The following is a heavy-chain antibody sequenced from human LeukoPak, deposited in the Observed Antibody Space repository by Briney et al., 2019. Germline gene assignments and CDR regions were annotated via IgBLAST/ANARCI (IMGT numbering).Heavy chain of an antibody. CDR2: IYPGDSDT. Sequence: GESLEISCKGSGYSFTNYRIGWVRQMPGKGLEWMGIIYPGDSDTRYSPSFQGQATISVDRSINTAYLQWSSLKASDTAMYYCARPHFDSSGYEFDYWGQGTLVTVSS. CDR1: GYSFTNYR. D-gene: IGHD3-22*01. V-gene: IGHV5-51*01. J-gene: IGHJ4*02. CDR3: ARPHFDSSGYEFDY.